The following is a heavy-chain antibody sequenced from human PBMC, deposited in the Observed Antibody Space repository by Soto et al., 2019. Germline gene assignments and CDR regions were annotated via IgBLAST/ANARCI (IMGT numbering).Heavy chain of an antibody. CDR2: VTADGGT. D-gene: IGHD2-15*01. Sequence: EVQVLESGGGLVQPGGSLRLSCEGSGFTVSSHAMTWIRQSPGQGPEWVSTVTADGGTYYADSVKGRFAMFRDTSENTLYLQMISLGDDDTAAYYCAPHVSCSGGSCQYDAFAIRGQGTMVTVSS. CDR3: APHVSCSGGSCQYDAFAI. V-gene: IGHV3-23*01. J-gene: IGHJ3*02. CDR1: GFTVSSHA.